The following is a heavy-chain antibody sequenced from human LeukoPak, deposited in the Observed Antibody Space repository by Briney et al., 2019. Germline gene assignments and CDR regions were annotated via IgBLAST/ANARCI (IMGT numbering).Heavy chain of an antibody. CDR2: IYYSGSA. V-gene: IGHV4-31*03. Sequence: SETLSLTRTVSGGSITSGGYYFSWVRQYPGKGLEWIGYIYYSGSAYYNPSLESRVSMSADTSKKQFSLRLTSVTAADTAIYFCARGGGVGCSGGSCFLDYWGPGTLVTVSS. CDR1: GGSITSGGYY. J-gene: IGHJ4*02. CDR3: ARGGGVGCSGGSCFLDY. D-gene: IGHD2-15*01.